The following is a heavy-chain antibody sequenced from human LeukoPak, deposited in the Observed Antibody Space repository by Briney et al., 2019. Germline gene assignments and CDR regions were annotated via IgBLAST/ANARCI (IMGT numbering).Heavy chain of an antibody. D-gene: IGHD6-13*01. CDR2: INHSGST. Sequence: SETLSLTCAVYGGSFSGYYWSWIRQPPGKGLEWIGEINHSGSTNYDPSLKSRVTISVDTSKNQFSLKLSSVTAADTAVYYCATGRIAAAATVYYFDYWGQGTLVTVSS. CDR1: GGSFSGYY. J-gene: IGHJ4*02. CDR3: ATGRIAAAATVYYFDY. V-gene: IGHV4-34*01.